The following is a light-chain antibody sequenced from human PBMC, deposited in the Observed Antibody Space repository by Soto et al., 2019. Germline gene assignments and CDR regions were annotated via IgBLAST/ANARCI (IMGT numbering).Light chain of an antibody. CDR1: QSLLHSNGDNY. V-gene: IGKV2-28*01. CDR2: LGS. Sequence: DTVMTQSPLSLSVTPGEPASISCRSSQSLLHSNGDNYLDWYVQKPGQSPQLLIYLGSNRASGVPERFSGSESGTDFTLKISRVEAVYVGVYYCVQGLQSPVSFGGGTKVEIK. J-gene: IGKJ4*01. CDR3: VQGLQSPVS.